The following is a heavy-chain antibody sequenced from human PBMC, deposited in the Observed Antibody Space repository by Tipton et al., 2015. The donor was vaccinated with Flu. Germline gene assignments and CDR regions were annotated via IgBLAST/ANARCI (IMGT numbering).Heavy chain of an antibody. CDR3: ARRDYSNYVSDPKSWFDP. CDR2: IYNNQYT. CDR1: GGSISSFY. V-gene: IGHV4-4*09. Sequence: TLSLTCTVSGGSISSFYWNWIRQPPGKGLEWIGYIYNNQYTKYNPSLESRVTISVDTSKKQFSLQLRSVTAADTAVYYCARRDYSNYVSDPKSWFDPWGQGTLVAVSS. J-gene: IGHJ5*02. D-gene: IGHD4-11*01.